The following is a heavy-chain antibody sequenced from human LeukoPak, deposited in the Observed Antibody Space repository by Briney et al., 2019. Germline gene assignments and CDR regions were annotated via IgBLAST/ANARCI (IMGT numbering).Heavy chain of an antibody. Sequence: ASVKVSCKASGYTFTGYYMDWVRQAPGQGLEWMGWINPNSGGTNYAQKFQGRVTMTRDTSISTAYMELSRLRSDDTAVYYCASIDIVVVVAATPHWGQGTLVTVSS. CDR2: INPNSGGT. J-gene: IGHJ4*02. CDR1: GYTFTGYY. V-gene: IGHV1-2*02. CDR3: ASIDIVVVVAATPH. D-gene: IGHD2-15*01.